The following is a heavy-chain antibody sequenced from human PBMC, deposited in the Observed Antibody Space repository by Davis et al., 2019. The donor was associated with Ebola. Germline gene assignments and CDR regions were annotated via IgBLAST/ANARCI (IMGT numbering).Heavy chain of an antibody. J-gene: IGHJ4*02. Sequence: GESLKISCAASGFSFSSCSMNWVRQAPGKGLEWVSAISGSGGSTYYADSVKGRFTISRDNSKNTLYLQMSSLRAEDTAVYYCVKSSDYWGQGTLVTVSS. CDR2: ISGSGGST. CDR1: GFSFSSCS. V-gene: IGHV3-64D*06. CDR3: VKSSDY.